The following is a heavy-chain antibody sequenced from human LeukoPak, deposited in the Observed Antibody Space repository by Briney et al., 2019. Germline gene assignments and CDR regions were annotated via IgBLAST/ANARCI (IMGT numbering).Heavy chain of an antibody. CDR3: ARDRGTTMLRGTFDY. J-gene: IGHJ4*02. CDR1: GYTFTGYY. Sequence: ASVKVSCKASGYTFTGYYMHWVRQAPGQGLEWMGWINPNSGGTNYAQKFQGRVTMTRDTSISTAYMELSRLRSDGTAVYYCARDRGTTMLRGTFDYWGQGTLVTVSS. D-gene: IGHD3-10*01. V-gene: IGHV1-2*02. CDR2: INPNSGGT.